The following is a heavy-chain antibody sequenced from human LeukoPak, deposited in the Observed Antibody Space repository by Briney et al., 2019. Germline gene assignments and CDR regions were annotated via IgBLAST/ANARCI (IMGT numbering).Heavy chain of an antibody. V-gene: IGHV3-23*01. Sequence: GGSLRLSCSVSGFTFSSYAMSWVRQAPGKGLEWVSTTSGIGAGTYYADSVRGRFTISRDNAKNTLYLQMDSLRAEDTAVYYCAKDSRDWTYLDFWGQGTLVTVSS. D-gene: IGHD3/OR15-3a*01. J-gene: IGHJ4*02. CDR1: GFTFSSYA. CDR3: AKDSRDWTYLDF. CDR2: TSGIGAGT.